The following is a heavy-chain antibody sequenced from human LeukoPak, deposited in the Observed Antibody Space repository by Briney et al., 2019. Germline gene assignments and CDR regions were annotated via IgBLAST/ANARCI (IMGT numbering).Heavy chain of an antibody. CDR1: GGSISSYY. D-gene: IGHD6-13*01. Sequence: SETLSLTCTVSGGSISSYYWSWIRQPPGKGLEWIGDIYYSGSTNYNPSLKSRVTISVDTSKNQFSLKLSSVTAADTAVYYCASTYSSSWYWFDPWGQGTLVTVSS. J-gene: IGHJ5*02. CDR2: IYYSGST. CDR3: ASTYSSSWYWFDP. V-gene: IGHV4-59*01.